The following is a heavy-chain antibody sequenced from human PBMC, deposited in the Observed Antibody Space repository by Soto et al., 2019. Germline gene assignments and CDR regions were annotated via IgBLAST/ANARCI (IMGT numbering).Heavy chain of an antibody. Sequence: QVQLVESGGGVVQPGRSLRLSCAASGLTFSSYGMHWVRQAPGKGLEWVAVISDDGSNKYYADSVKGRFTISRDNSKNTLYLQMNSLRAEDTAVYYCANYCRSTSCFSGGLEHWGQGTLVTVSS. J-gene: IGHJ4*02. V-gene: IGHV3-30*18. CDR1: GLTFSSYG. CDR2: ISDDGSNK. D-gene: IGHD2-2*01. CDR3: ANYCRSTSCFSGGLEH.